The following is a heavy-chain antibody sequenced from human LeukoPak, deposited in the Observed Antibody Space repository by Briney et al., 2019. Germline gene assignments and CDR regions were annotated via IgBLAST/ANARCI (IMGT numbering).Heavy chain of an antibody. D-gene: IGHD3-3*01. CDR3: ARIPAYRITIFGVVLSSNWFDP. Sequence: SETLSLTCAVYGGSFSGYYWSWIRQPPGKGLEWIGEINHSGSTNYNPSLKSRVTISVDTSTNQFSLKLCSLTAPDTPVCYFARIPAYRITIFGVVLSSNWFDPWGQGTLVPVSS. V-gene: IGHV4-34*01. CDR2: INHSGST. CDR1: GGSFSGYY. J-gene: IGHJ5*02.